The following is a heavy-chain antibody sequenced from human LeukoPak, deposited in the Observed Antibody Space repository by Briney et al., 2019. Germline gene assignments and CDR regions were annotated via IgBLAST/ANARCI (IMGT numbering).Heavy chain of an antibody. CDR2: IYYSGGT. D-gene: IGHD6-19*01. J-gene: IGHJ4*02. CDR3: ARDDHSSGWYYGFDY. V-gene: IGHV4-30-4*01. CDR1: GGSISSGDYY. Sequence: SETLSLTCTVSGGSISSGDYYWSWLRQPPGKGLEWIVYIYYSGGTYYNPSLKSRVTISVDTSKNQFSLKLSSVTAADTAVYYCARDDHSSGWYYGFDYWGQGTLVTVSS.